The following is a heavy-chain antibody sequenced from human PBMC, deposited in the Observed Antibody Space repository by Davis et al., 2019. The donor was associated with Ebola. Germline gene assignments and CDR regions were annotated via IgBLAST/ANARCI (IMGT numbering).Heavy chain of an antibody. CDR3: ARAGIVGATSDY. V-gene: IGHV1-69*13. CDR2: IIPIFGTA. CDR1: GGTFSSYA. J-gene: IGHJ4*02. Sequence: SVKVSCKASGGTFSSYAISWVRQAPGQGLEWMGGIIPIFGTANYAQKFQGRVTITADESTSTAYMELSSLRAEDTAVYYCARAGIVGATSDYWGQGTLVTVSS. D-gene: IGHD1-26*01.